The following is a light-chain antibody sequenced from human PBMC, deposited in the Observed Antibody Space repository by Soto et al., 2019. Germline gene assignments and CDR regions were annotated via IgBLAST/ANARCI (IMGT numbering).Light chain of an antibody. CDR1: QSISSH. Sequence: DIQMTHSPSSXSASVGDRVTITCRASQSISSHLNWYQQKAGKAPKXLISGASSLESGVPSRFSGSGSGTDFTLTISSLQPEDVATYYCQQSYTTPRTLGQGTKVDIK. CDR2: GAS. V-gene: IGKV1-39*01. CDR3: QQSYTTPRT. J-gene: IGKJ1*01.